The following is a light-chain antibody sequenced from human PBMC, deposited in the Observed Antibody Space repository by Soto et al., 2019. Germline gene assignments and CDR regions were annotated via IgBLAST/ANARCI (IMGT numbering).Light chain of an antibody. V-gene: IGLV2-8*01. CDR2: EVV. CDR3: KSYAGSNTYV. Sequence: SVLTQPPSASGSPGQSVPISCTGTKSDIGVYDFVSWYQHHPGKAPRLIIYEVVQRPSGVPDRFSGSKSGNTASLTVSGLQAADEADYFCKSYAGSNTYVFGSGTKLTVL. J-gene: IGLJ1*01. CDR1: KSDIGVYDF.